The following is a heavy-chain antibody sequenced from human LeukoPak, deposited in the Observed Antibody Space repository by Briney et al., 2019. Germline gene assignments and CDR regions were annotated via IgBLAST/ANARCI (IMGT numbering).Heavy chain of an antibody. CDR3: TRDILTGYYQPDY. V-gene: IGHV3-49*04. J-gene: IGHJ4*02. CDR2: IRSKAYGGAT. Sequence: GRSLRLSCTASGFTFGDYAISWVRQAPGKGLEWVGFIRSKAYGGATEHGASVKGRFTISRDDSKSIAYLQMNSLKTEDTAVYYCTRDILTGYYQPDYWGQGTLVSVSS. CDR1: GFTFGDYA. D-gene: IGHD3-9*01.